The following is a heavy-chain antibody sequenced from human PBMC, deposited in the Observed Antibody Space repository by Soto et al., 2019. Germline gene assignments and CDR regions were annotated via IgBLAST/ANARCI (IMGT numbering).Heavy chain of an antibody. Sequence: EVQLVESGGGLVKPGGSLRLSCAASGFNFNSYTINWVRQAPGKRLEWLSSISSSGYIFSTDSVRGRFTISRDNAKNSGYLQINSLRAEDTAVYFCARDCSGGGCYPGMDVWGQGTTVTVSS. V-gene: IGHV3-21*01. CDR3: ARDCSGGGCYPGMDV. CDR1: GFNFNSYT. CDR2: ISSSGYI. J-gene: IGHJ6*02. D-gene: IGHD2-15*01.